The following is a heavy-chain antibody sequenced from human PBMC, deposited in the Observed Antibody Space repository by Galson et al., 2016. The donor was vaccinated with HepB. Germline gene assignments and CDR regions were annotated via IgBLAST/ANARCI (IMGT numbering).Heavy chain of an antibody. CDR2: LYSGGTT. CDR1: EFAVSSTF. Sequence: SLRLSCAASEFAVSSTFMSWVRQAPGKGLEWISVLYSGGTTYYTGSVKGRFTISRDNSKNTLFLQMNSLRAEDTAVYYCARGLLRAFDLWGPGTLVTVSS. CDR3: ARGLLRAFDL. V-gene: IGHV3-53*01. J-gene: IGHJ5*02.